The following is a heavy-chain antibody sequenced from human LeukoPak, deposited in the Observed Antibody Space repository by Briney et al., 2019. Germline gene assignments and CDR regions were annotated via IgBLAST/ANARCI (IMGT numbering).Heavy chain of an antibody. D-gene: IGHD5-18*01. V-gene: IGHV3-48*01. CDR1: GFTFSSFS. J-gene: IGHJ4*02. CDR3: ASLYGDVDTAMVKADY. CDR2: ISSSSNTI. Sequence: PGGSLRLSCAASGFTFSSFSMNWVRQAPGRGLEWVSYISSSSNTIYSADSVKGRFTISIDNAKSSLYLQMNTLRAEDTAVYYCASLYGDVDTAMVKADYWGQGTLVTVSS.